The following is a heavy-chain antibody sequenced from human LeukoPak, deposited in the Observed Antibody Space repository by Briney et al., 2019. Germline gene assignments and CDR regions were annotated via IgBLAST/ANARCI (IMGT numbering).Heavy chain of an antibody. D-gene: IGHD4-17*01. V-gene: IGHV3-15*01. J-gene: IGHJ4*02. CDR1: RFTFSNAW. CDR3: TTDRDYGDYPEYYFDY. CDR2: IKSKTDGGTT. Sequence: GGSLRLSCAASRFTFSNAWMSWVRQAPGKGLEWVGHIKSKTDGGTTDYAAPVEGRFTISRDESKNTLYLQMNSLRTEDTAVYYCTTDRDYGDYPEYYFDYWGQGTLVTVSS.